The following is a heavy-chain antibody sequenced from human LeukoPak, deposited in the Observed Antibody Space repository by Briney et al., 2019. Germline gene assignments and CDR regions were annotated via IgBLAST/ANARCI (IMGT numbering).Heavy chain of an antibody. Sequence: SETLSLTCTVSGGSISYSSYYWGWIRQPPGKGLEWIGSIHYSGSTYYNPSLKSRVTISVDTSKNQFSLNLNSVTAADTAVYYCARYDILIGYRDAFDIWGQGTMVTVSS. CDR3: ARYDILIGYRDAFDI. J-gene: IGHJ3*02. V-gene: IGHV4-39*07. D-gene: IGHD3-9*01. CDR2: IHYSGST. CDR1: GGSISYSSYY.